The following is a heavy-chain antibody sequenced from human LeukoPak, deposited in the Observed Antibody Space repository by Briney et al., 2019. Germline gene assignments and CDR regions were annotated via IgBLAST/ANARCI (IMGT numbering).Heavy chain of an antibody. J-gene: IGHJ4*02. Sequence: GGSLRLSCAASGFTFSSYSMNWVRQAPGKGLEWVSSISSSSSYIYYADSVKGRFTISRDNAKNSLYLQMNSLRAEDTAVYYCLSSSWHVSGSYWGQGTLVTVSS. CDR3: LSSSWHVSGSY. CDR1: GFTFSSYS. D-gene: IGHD6-13*01. CDR2: ISSSSSYI. V-gene: IGHV3-21*01.